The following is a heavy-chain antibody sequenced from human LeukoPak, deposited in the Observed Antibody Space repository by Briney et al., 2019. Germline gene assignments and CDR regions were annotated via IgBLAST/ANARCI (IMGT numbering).Heavy chain of an antibody. Sequence: ASVKVSCKASGCTFSSYTISWVRQAPGQGLEWMGRIIPILGIANYAQKFQGRVTITADKSTSTAYMELSSLRSEDTAVYYCARSTGIVGATYYWGERTLVTVSS. CDR1: GCTFSSYT. D-gene: IGHD1-26*01. V-gene: IGHV1-69*02. CDR2: IIPILGIA. J-gene: IGHJ4*02. CDR3: ARSTGIVGATYY.